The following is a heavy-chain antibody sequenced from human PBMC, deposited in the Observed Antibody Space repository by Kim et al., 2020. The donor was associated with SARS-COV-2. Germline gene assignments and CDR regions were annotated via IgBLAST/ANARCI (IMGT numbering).Heavy chain of an antibody. Sequence: YSPSFQGQVTISADKSISTAYLRWSSLKASDTAMYYCARMGYDSDGWFDPWGQGTLVTVSS. J-gene: IGHJ5*02. V-gene: IGHV5-51*01. D-gene: IGHD2-2*01. CDR3: ARMGYDSDGWFDP.